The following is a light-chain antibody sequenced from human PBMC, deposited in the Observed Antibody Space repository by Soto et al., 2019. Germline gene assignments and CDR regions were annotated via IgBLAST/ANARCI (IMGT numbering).Light chain of an antibody. Sequence: EIVMTQSPATLSASPGERATLSCRVSQSVTNNLAWYQQKAGQAPRLLIYGASTRATGIPARFSASGSGTECTLTISSLQPDDVATYYCQHYNSYSVALGPGTKVDIK. CDR3: QHYNSYSVA. CDR1: QSVTNN. CDR2: GAS. V-gene: IGKV3-15*01. J-gene: IGKJ1*01.